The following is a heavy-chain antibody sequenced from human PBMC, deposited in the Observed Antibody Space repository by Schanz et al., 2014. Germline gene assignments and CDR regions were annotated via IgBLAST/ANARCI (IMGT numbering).Heavy chain of an antibody. D-gene: IGHD3-10*01. CDR3: AKGRFGELSAFDI. CDR2: ISASGGDT. CDR1: GFSFTTYA. J-gene: IGHJ3*02. V-gene: IGHV3-23*01. Sequence: EVQLLESGGGLVQPGGSLRLSCASSGFSFTTYAMSWVRQAPGKGLEWLSVISASGGDTYYADSVKGRFTISRDNSKNTLYLQMNSLRAEDTAVYYCAKGRFGELSAFDIWGQGTMVNVSS.